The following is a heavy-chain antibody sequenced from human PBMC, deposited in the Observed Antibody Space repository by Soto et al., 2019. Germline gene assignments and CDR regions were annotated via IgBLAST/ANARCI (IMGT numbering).Heavy chain of an antibody. CDR1: VYSFTGYY. CDR3: ARDNNVVVPDLFDY. CDR2: INPNSGGT. D-gene: IGHD2-2*01. V-gene: IGHV1-2*02. Sequence: ASVKVSCKASVYSFTGYYMPRVRPAPGQGLEWMGWINPNSGGTNYAQKFQGRVTMTRDTSISTAYMELSRLRSDDTAVYYCARDNNVVVPDLFDYWGQGTLVTVSS. J-gene: IGHJ4*02.